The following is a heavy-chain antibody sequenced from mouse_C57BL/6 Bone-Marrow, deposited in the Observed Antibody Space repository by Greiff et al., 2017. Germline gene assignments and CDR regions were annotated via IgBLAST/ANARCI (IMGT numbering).Heavy chain of an antibody. J-gene: IGHJ4*01. CDR3: ARVYYGKRYYAMDY. V-gene: IGHV1-39*01. D-gene: IGHD2-1*01. Sequence: VQLQQSGPELVKPGASVKISCKASGYSFTDYNMNWVKQRNGKSLEWIGVINPNYGTTSYNQKFKGKATLTVDQSSSTAYMQFNSLNSEDSAVYYCARVYYGKRYYAMDYWGQGTSVTVSS. CDR2: INPNYGTT. CDR1: GYSFTDYN.